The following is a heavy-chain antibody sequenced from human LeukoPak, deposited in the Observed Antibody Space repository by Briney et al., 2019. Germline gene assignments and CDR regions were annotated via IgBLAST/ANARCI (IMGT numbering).Heavy chain of an antibody. D-gene: IGHD3-22*01. CDR2: MNPDSGKT. Sequence: GASVKVSCKASGYTFTSYDINWVRQATGQGLEWMVWMNPDSGKTGYAQKFQGRVTMTRNTSISTAYMELSSLRSEDTAVYYCARGRRGTMIVVATPIYYYYYMDVWGKGNTVTVSS. V-gene: IGHV1-8*01. J-gene: IGHJ6*03. CDR1: GYTFTSYD. CDR3: ARGRRGTMIVVATPIYYYYYMDV.